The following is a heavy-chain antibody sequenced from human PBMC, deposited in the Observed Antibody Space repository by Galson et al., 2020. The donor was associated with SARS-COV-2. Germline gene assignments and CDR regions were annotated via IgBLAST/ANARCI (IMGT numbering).Heavy chain of an antibody. V-gene: IGHV1-2*02. J-gene: IGHJ4*02. CDR1: GYTFTGYY. CDR2: INPNSGDT. Sequence: GESLKISCKASGYTFTGYYLHWVRQAPGQGLEWMGWINPNSGDTRYAQNFQGRITMTRDTSISTGYMELSRLTSDDTAVYYCARGYSSSWYFDYWGQGTLVTVSS. CDR3: ARGYSSSWYFDY. D-gene: IGHD6-13*01.